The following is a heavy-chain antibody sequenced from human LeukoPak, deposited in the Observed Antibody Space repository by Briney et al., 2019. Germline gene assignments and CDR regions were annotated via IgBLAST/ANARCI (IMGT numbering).Heavy chain of an antibody. V-gene: IGHV5-51*01. CDR2: IYPGDSDT. CDR1: GYSFTSYW. Sequence: RRGSLKISCKGSGYSFTSYWIGWVRQMPGKGLEWMGIIYPGDSDTRYSPSFQGQVTISADKSISTAYLQWSSLKASDTAMYYCARQGSWSLYNNWFDPWGQGTLVTVSS. D-gene: IGHD6-13*01. J-gene: IGHJ5*02. CDR3: ARQGSWSLYNNWFDP.